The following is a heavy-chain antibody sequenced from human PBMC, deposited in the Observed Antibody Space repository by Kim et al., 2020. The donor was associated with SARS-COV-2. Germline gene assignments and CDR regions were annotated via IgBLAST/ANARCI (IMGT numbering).Heavy chain of an antibody. CDR3: ARGLGVYVGSGPLVGMDV. J-gene: IGHJ6*01. V-gene: IGHV4-34*01. Sequence: SETLSLTCAVYYGSFSGYYCTLIRQPPGRGLEWIGAINENGNINYNPSLKSRVTLSVDTANNQFSLKLKYVTAADTAVYYCARGLGVYVGSGPLVGMDV. CDR2: INENGNI. CDR1: YGSFSGYY. D-gene: IGHD3-10*01.